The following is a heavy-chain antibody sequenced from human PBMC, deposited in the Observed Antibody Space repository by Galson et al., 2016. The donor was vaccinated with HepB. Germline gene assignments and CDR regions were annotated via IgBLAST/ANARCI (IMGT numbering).Heavy chain of an antibody. CDR1: GISVGINY. J-gene: IGHJ5*02. V-gene: IGHV3-66*01. CDR2: IYSGDNT. D-gene: IGHD2-15*01. Sequence: SLRLSCAVSGISVGINYMTWVRQVPGKGLERVSVIYSGDNTYYADSVRGRFTISRDISKNTLNLQMNSLRGDDTTVYYCAKGKGRGYCCGGNCYNLYLDPWGQGTLVIVSS. CDR3: AKGKGRGYCCGGNCYNLYLDP.